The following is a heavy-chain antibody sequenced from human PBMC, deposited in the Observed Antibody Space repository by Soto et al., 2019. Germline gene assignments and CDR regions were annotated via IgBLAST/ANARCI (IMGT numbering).Heavy chain of an antibody. Sequence: QVPLVESGGGVVQPGRSLRLSCAASGFTFSSYGMHWVRQAPGKGLEWVAVIWYDGTNKYYADSVKGRFTISRDNSKTTLYLQMNSLRAEDTAVYYCASERAGYCSGGSCHNWFDPWGQGTLVTVSS. V-gene: IGHV3-33*01. J-gene: IGHJ5*02. CDR3: ASERAGYCSGGSCHNWFDP. D-gene: IGHD2-15*01. CDR2: IWYDGTNK. CDR1: GFTFSSYG.